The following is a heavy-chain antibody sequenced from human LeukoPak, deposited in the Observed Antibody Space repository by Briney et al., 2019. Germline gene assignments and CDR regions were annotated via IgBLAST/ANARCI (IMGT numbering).Heavy chain of an antibody. V-gene: IGHV1-8*03. CDR2: MNPNSGNT. CDR1: GYTFTSHD. J-gene: IGHJ5*02. CDR3: ARGLYDFWSGYYTRAGFDP. Sequence: ASVKVSCKASGYTFTSHDINWVRQATGQGLEWMGWMNPNSGNTGYAQKFQGRVTITRNTSISTAYMELSSLRSEDTAVYYCARGLYDFWSGYYTRAGFDPWGQGTLVTVSS. D-gene: IGHD3-3*01.